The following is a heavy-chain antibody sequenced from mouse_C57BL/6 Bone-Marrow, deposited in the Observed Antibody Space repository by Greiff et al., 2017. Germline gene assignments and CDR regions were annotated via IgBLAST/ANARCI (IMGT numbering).Heavy chain of an antibody. V-gene: IGHV5-6*02. Sequence: DVKLVESGGDLVKPGGSLKLSCAASGFTFSSYGMSWVRQTPDKRLEWVATISSGGSYTYYPDSVKGRFTISRDNAKNTLYLQMSSLKSEDTAMYYCARQGIVDYAMDYWGQGTSVTVSS. CDR2: ISSGGSYT. J-gene: IGHJ4*01. CDR1: GFTFSSYG. D-gene: IGHD1-1*01. CDR3: ARQGIVDYAMDY.